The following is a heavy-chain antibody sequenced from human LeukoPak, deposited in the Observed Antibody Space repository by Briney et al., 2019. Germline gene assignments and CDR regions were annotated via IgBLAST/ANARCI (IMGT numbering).Heavy chain of an antibody. CDR2: ISGSGATT. D-gene: IGHD1-26*01. Sequence: GGSLRLSCAASGFAFSSCAMTWVRQAPGKGLEWVSSISGSGATTYYADSVKGRFTISRDNSNNTVYLQMNSLRAEDTAVYYCAKDQSRVGASDPFDYWGQGMQVGVSS. CDR3: AKDQSRVGASDPFDY. J-gene: IGHJ4*02. V-gene: IGHV3-23*01. CDR1: GFAFSSCA.